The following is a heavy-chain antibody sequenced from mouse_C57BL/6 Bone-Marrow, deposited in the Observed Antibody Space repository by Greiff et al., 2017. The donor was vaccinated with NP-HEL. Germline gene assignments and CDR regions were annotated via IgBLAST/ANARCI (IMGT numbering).Heavy chain of an antibody. CDR3: ARVGYGYYFDY. D-gene: IGHD2-10*02. V-gene: IGHV1-64*01. CDR1: GYTFTSYW. CDR2: IHPNSGST. Sequence: QVQLQQPGAELVKPGASVKLSCKASGYTFTSYWMHWVKQRPGQGLEWIGMIHPNSGSTNYNAKFKSKATLTVDKSSSTAYMQLSSLTSEDSAVYYSARVGYGYYFDYWGQGTTLTVSS. J-gene: IGHJ2*01.